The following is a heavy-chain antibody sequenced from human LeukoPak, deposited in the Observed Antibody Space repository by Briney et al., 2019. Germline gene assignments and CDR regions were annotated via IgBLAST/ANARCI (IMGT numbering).Heavy chain of an antibody. CDR2: ISYDGSNK. Sequence: GGSLRLSCAASGFTFSSYAIHWVRQAPGKGLEWVAVISYDGSNKYYADSVRGRFTISRDNAKNSLYLQMNSLRAEDTAVYYCAELGITMIGGVWGKGTTVTISS. V-gene: IGHV3-30*04. CDR3: AELGITMIGGV. J-gene: IGHJ6*04. CDR1: GFTFSSYA. D-gene: IGHD3-10*02.